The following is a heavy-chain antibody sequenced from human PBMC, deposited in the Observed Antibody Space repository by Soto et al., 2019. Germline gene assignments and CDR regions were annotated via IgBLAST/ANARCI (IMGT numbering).Heavy chain of an antibody. CDR2: INHSGST. CDR1: GGSFSGYY. D-gene: IGHD2-15*01. J-gene: IGHJ3*02. Sequence: QVQLQQWGAGLLKPSETLSLTCAVYGGSFSGYYWSWIRQPPGKGLEWIGEINHSGSTNYNPSIKSRVTISVDTSKNQFSLKLSSVTAADTAVYYCARGPSLYYIVVVVAAPGAFDIWGQGTMVTVSS. V-gene: IGHV4-34*01. CDR3: ARGPSLYYIVVVVAAPGAFDI.